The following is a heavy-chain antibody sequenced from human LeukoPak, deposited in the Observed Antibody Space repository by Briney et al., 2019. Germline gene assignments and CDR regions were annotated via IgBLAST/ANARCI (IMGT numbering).Heavy chain of an antibody. Sequence: GGSLRLSCAASGSAFSGVGMHWIRQAPGKGLEWVAVIWFGGSNKYYADSVKGRFTISRDNYKNTLYLQMNRQRVDVTTVYHCASERSSWHTYSMDVWGQGTTVTVSS. CDR1: GSAFSGVG. D-gene: IGHD6-13*01. J-gene: IGHJ6*02. CDR2: IWFGGSNK. V-gene: IGHV3-33*01. CDR3: ASERSSWHTYSMDV.